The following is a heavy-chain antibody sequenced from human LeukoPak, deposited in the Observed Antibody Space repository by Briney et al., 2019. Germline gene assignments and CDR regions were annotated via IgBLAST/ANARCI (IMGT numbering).Heavy chain of an antibody. CDR2: ISSSSNYI. D-gene: IGHD1-26*01. CDR1: GFISSSYS. CDR3: ASHEEWELLYYFDY. J-gene: IGHJ4*02. V-gene: IGHV3-21*01. Sequence: GGSLRLSCGVSGFISSSYSMNWVRQAPGKGLEWVSSISSSSNYIYYADSVKGRLTIPRDNAKNSLYLQMNSLRAEDTAVYYCASHEEWELLYYFDYWGQGTLVTVSS.